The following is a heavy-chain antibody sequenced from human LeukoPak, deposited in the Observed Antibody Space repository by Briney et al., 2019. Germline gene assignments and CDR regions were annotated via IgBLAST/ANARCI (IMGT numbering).Heavy chain of an antibody. CDR3: AKDMFYCSSNSCSLDTNGLDY. J-gene: IGHJ4*02. Sequence: GGSLRLSCAASGFTFSSYSMNWVRQAPGKGLEWVSSISSSSSYIYYADSVKGRFTISRDNAKNSLYLQVNSLRAEDAALYYCAKDMFYCSSNSCSLDTNGLDYWGRGTLVTVSS. CDR2: ISSSSSYI. V-gene: IGHV3-21*04. D-gene: IGHD2-2*01. CDR1: GFTFSSYS.